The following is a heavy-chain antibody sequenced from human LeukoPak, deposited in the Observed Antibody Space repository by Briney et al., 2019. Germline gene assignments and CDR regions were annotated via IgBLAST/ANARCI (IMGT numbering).Heavy chain of an antibody. CDR1: GYTFSSYD. Sequence: ASVKVSCKASGYTFSSYDINWGRQATGQGREWMGWMNPNSGNTGFAQKFQGRVTMTRNTSISTAYMELSSLRSEDTAVYYCARGPAPQYGSGSSWFDPWGQGTLVTVSS. CDR2: MNPNSGNT. J-gene: IGHJ5*02. V-gene: IGHV1-8*01. D-gene: IGHD3-10*01. CDR3: ARGPAPQYGSGSSWFDP.